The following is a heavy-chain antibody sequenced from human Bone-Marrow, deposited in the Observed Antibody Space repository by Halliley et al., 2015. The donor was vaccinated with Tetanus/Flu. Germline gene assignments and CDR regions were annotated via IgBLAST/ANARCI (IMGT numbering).Heavy chain of an antibody. Sequence: IWYDGSKKFYADSGKGRFAIPRDNSKNTLDLQMNSLRAEDPAVYFCARDLYSSSSYRAFAYWGQGVQVPVSS. V-gene: IGHV3-33*01. CDR2: IWYDGSKK. CDR3: ARDLYSSSSYRAFAY. D-gene: IGHD6-6*01. J-gene: IGHJ4*02.